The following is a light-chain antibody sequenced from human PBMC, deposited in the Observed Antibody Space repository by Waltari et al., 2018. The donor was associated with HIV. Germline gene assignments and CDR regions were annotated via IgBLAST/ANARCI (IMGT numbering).Light chain of an antibody. CDR2: QTT. CDR1: KLGDKS. Sequence: SYELTQLPSVSLSPGHPASITRSGDKLGDKSACWYEQKPGQSPVLVIYQTTKRPSGIPERFSGSNSGNTATLTSSGTQAMDEAHYYCQAWDSNTAGAVFGGGTKLTVL. J-gene: IGLJ2*01. V-gene: IGLV3-1*01. CDR3: QAWDSNTAGAV.